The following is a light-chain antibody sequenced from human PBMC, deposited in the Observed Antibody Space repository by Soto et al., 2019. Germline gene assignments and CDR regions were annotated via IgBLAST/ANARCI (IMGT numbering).Light chain of an antibody. J-gene: IGLJ2*01. V-gene: IGLV2-8*01. CDR3: RSYAGIKSLL. Sequence: QSVLTQPPSASGSPGQSVTISCTGTSSDVGGYNYVSWYQQHPGKAPKLMIYEVSKRPSGVPDRFSGSKSGNTASLTVSGLQAEDEADYYCRSYAGIKSLLFGGGTKLTVL. CDR2: EVS. CDR1: SSDVGGYNY.